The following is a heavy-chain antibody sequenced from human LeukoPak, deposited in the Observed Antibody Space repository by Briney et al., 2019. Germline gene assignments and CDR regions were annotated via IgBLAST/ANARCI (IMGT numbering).Heavy chain of an antibody. CDR1: GGSISSYY. J-gene: IGHJ4*02. V-gene: IGHV4-59*01. D-gene: IGHD1-26*01. Sequence: SETLSHTCSVSGGSISSYYLSWMRQPPGKGLEWIGNIYYSGCTNYNPSLKSRVTISVDTSKNQFSLKLSSVTAADTAVYYCARENSGSYYQFDCWGQGTLVTVSS. CDR3: ARENSGSYYQFDC. CDR2: IYYSGCT.